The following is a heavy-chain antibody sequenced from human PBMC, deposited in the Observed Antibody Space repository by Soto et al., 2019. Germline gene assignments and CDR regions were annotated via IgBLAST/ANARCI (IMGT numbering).Heavy chain of an antibody. J-gene: IGHJ5*02. Sequence: QVQLVQSGGEVKKPGASVKVSCKASGYTFTNYGISWVRQAPGQGLEWMGWINVYNGNTKYAQKVQGRVTMTTDTSRSTAYMGLRSLRSDDTAVYYCARGVGSGSYYNQYNWFDPWGQGTLVTVSS. CDR3: ARGVGSGSYYNQYNWFDP. D-gene: IGHD3-10*01. V-gene: IGHV1-18*01. CDR1: GYTFTNYG. CDR2: INVYNGNT.